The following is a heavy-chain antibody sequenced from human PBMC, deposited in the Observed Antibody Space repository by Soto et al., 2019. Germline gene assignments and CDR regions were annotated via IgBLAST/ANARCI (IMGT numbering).Heavy chain of an antibody. CDR2: INQDGGVT. Sequence: TGGSLRLSCVASGFTFISSFMGWIRQAPGKGLEWVANINQDGGVTYYVDSVEGRFTISRDNTKDSLYLQMSSRRGEDTPIYSCARYYRGSGRYFFDYWGQGTPVTVSS. D-gene: IGHD6-19*01. J-gene: IGHJ4*02. V-gene: IGHV3-7*03. CDR3: ARYYRGSGRYFFDY. CDR1: GFTFISSF.